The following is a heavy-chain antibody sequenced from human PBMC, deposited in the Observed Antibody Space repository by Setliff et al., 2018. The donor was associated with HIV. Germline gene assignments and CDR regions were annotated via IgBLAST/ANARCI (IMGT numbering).Heavy chain of an antibody. J-gene: IGHJ6*02. Sequence: GGSLRLSCSVSAFAFRNYNLHWVRQVPGKGLEYVSVITGDGTFTYYAQRFRGRLTITADEFTTTAYMELGSPTPEDTAIYFCATRPVAGNIWKAHYYGMDVWGQGTTVTVSS. CDR1: AFAFRNYN. D-gene: IGHD6-19*01. CDR3: ATRPVAGNIWKAHYYGMDV. CDR2: ITGDGTFT. V-gene: IGHV3-64*04.